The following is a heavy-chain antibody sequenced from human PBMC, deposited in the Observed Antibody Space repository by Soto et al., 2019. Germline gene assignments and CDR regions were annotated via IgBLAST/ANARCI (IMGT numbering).Heavy chain of an antibody. Sequence: QVQLVESGGGVVQPGWSLRLSCAASGFSISRSAMHWVRQAPGKGLEWVAVIAYDGSNRWYADSAKGRFTISRDNSKNTVYLQMSSLRGEDTAVYYCARDLQAGTDNVNWFAPWGQGTLVTVSS. CDR1: GFSISRSA. CDR3: ARDLQAGTDNVNWFAP. CDR2: IAYDGSNR. V-gene: IGHV3-30*04. J-gene: IGHJ5*02. D-gene: IGHD1-1*01.